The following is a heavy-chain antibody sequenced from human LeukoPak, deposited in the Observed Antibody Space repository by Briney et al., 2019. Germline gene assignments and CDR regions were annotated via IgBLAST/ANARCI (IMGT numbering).Heavy chain of an antibody. V-gene: IGHV4-59*08. CDR3: ARHLVGSSDFWSGYPTHAFDI. D-gene: IGHD3-3*01. CDR1: GGSISSYY. J-gene: IGHJ3*02. CDR2: IYYSVST. Sequence: PSETLSLTCTVYGGSISSYYWSWIRQPPGKGLEWIGYIYYSVSTNYNPSLKSRVTISVDTSKNQSSLKLSSVTAADTAVYYCARHLVGSSDFWSGYPTHAFDIWGQGTMVTVSS.